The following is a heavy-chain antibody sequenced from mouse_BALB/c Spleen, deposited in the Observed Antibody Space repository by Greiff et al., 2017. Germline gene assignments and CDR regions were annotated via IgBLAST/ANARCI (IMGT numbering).Heavy chain of an antibody. CDR2: IYPSDSYT. J-gene: IGHJ4*01. D-gene: IGHD1-1*01. CDR1: GYTFTSYW. CDR3: TRHYYGSSYAMDY. Sequence: QVQLQQPGAELVRPGASVKLSCKASGYTFTSYWINWVKQRPGQGLEWIGNIYPSDSYTNYNQKFKDKATLTVDKSSSTAYMQLSSPTSEDSAVYYCTRHYYGSSYAMDYWGQGTSVTVSS. V-gene: IGHV1-69*02.